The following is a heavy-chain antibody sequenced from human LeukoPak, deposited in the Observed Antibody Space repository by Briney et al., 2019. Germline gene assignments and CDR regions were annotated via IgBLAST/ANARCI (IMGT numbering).Heavy chain of an antibody. Sequence: GGSLRLSCAASGVTFSSYAMSWVRQAPGKGLEWGSAISGSGGSTYYAGSVKGRCTISGDNSKNTLYLQMTSLRAEDTDVYYCARRRYYYDSSGRTTYYYMDVWGKGTTVTVSS. CDR2: ISGSGGST. D-gene: IGHD3-22*01. CDR3: ARRRYYYDSSGRTTYYYMDV. CDR1: GVTFSSYA. V-gene: IGHV3-23*01. J-gene: IGHJ6*03.